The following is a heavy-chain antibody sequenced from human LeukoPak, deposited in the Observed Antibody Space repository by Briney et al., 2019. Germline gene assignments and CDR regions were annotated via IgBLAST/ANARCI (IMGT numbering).Heavy chain of an antibody. Sequence: SGGSLRLSCTTSGFAFSNYAMNWVRQAPGKGPEWVSGISGFNTYYADSVKGRFTIFRDNSKNVLYLQMDRLRAEDTAVYSCAKDVCTSPRCLLYFDSRGQGTLVNVS. CDR3: AKDVCTSPRCLLYFDS. CDR2: ISGFNT. CDR1: GFAFSNYA. D-gene: IGHD2-8*01. V-gene: IGHV3-23*01. J-gene: IGHJ4*02.